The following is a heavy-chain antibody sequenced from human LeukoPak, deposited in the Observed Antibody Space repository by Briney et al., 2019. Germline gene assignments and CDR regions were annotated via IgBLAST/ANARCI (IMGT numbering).Heavy chain of an antibody. D-gene: IGHD6-13*01. CDR1: GSIFTSYW. CDR2: IYPGDSET. V-gene: IGHV5-51*01. CDR3: ARVEQDSSSWYVY. Sequence: GESLQISCEGAGSIFTSYWIGWGRQLPGKGLEWMGIIYPGDSETRYSPSFQGQVTISADKSISTAYLQWSSLKASDTAMYYCARVEQDSSSWYVYWGQGTLVTVSS. J-gene: IGHJ4*02.